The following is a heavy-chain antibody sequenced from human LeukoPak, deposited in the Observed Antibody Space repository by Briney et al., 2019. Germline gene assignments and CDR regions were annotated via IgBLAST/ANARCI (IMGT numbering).Heavy chain of an antibody. J-gene: IGHJ4*02. V-gene: IGHV3-23*01. Sequence: PGGSLRLSCAASGFTLNSDAMSWVRQGPGKGLEWVSAISVSGNTYHADSVKGRFTISRDSSKNTLYLQMNSLRAEDAAVYYCAKAPVTTCSGAYCYPFDYWGQGTLVTVSS. CDR2: ISVSGNT. CDR3: AKAPVTTCSGAYCYPFDY. CDR1: GFTLNSDA. D-gene: IGHD2-15*01.